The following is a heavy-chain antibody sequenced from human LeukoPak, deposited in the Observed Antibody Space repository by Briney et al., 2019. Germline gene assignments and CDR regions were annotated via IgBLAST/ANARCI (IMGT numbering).Heavy chain of an antibody. CDR2: INQEASEK. Sequence: PGGSLRLSCAASGFKFSRYWMSWVRQAPGKGLEWVANINQEASEKYYVDSVKGRFTISRDNAKNSLYLQMNTLRVEDTAVYYGARPFSDLVSFDYWGQGILVTVSS. V-gene: IGHV3-7*01. CDR1: GFKFSRYW. D-gene: IGHD3/OR15-3a*01. J-gene: IGHJ4*02. CDR3: ARPFSDLVSFDY.